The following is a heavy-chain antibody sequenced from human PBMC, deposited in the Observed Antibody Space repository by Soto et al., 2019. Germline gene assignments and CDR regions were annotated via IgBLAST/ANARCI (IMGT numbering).Heavy chain of an antibody. J-gene: IGHJ4*02. V-gene: IGHV4-31*03. CDR3: VRDYGALAITH. CDR1: GASITSGGHY. D-gene: IGHD3-22*01. CDR2: IYSSGGT. Sequence: QVQRQESGPGLLRPSETLSLTCTVSGASITSGGHYWSWIRQYPGKGLEWIAYIYSSGGTYFNPSLKSRITISADTSKNQFSLKLSSVSAADTSVYYCVRDYGALAITHWGQGTLVTVSS.